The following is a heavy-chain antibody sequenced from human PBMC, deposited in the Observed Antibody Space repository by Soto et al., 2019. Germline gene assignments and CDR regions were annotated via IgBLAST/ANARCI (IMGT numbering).Heavy chain of an antibody. CDR1: GFTFSSYG. Sequence: QVQLVESGGGVVQPGRSLRLSCEASGFTFSSYGMHWVRQAPGKGLEWVSVISYDGSSQYYADSVKGRFTISRDKSKNTLYLQMNSLRPDDTAVYYCARGRNWFDSWGQGTLVTVSS. J-gene: IGHJ5*01. CDR3: ARGRNWFDS. V-gene: IGHV3-30-3*01. CDR2: ISYDGSSQ.